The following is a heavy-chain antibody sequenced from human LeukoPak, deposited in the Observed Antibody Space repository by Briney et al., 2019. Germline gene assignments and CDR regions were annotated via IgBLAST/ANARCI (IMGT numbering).Heavy chain of an antibody. CDR3: ARLGYHYYYYMDV. CDR2: INHSGST. D-gene: IGHD2-2*01. Sequence: SETLSLTCAVYGGSFSGYYRSWIRQPPGKGLEWIGEINHSGSTNYNPSLKSRVTISVDTSKNQFSLKLSSVTAADTAVYYCARLGYHYYYYMDVWGKGTTVTISS. V-gene: IGHV4-34*01. J-gene: IGHJ6*03. CDR1: GGSFSGYY.